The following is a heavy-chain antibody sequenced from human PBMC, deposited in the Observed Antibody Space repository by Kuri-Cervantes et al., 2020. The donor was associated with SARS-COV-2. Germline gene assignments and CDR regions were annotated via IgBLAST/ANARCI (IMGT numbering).Heavy chain of an antibody. D-gene: IGHD6-19*01. V-gene: IGHV5-51*01. CDR3: ARAHRAGTNAFDI. J-gene: IGHJ3*02. CDR2: IYPGDPDT. Sequence: GESLKISCKGSGYSFTSYWIGWVRQMPGKGLEWMGIIYPGDPDTRYSPSFQGQVTISADKSVSTAYLQWSSLKASDTAMYYCARAHRAGTNAFDIWGQGTMVTVSS. CDR1: GYSFTSYW.